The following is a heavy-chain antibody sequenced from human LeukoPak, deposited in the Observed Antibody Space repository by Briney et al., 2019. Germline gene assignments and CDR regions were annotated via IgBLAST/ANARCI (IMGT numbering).Heavy chain of an antibody. J-gene: IGHJ6*02. Sequence: SVKVSCKASGGTFSSYAINWVRQAPGQGLEWMGGIILKSGTANFAQKFQGRLTITADESTSTAYMELRSLRSDDTAVYYCARVNFAIFGVVIIQDYYYYGMDVWGQGTTVTVSS. D-gene: IGHD3-3*01. V-gene: IGHV1-69*13. CDR1: GGTFSSYA. CDR2: IILKSGTA. CDR3: ARVNFAIFGVVIIQDYYYYGMDV.